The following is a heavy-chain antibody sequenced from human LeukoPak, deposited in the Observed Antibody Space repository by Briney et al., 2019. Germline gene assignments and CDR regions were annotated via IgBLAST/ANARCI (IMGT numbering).Heavy chain of an antibody. CDR1: GFTFSDSY. Sequence: GGSLRLSCTVSGFTFSDSYMSWIRQAPGKALEWVSYISSSGSTIYYAHSVKGRFPIARDNANNSLYLQMNSLRTEDTAVYYCARASDTYYYDSSGAPVSYWGQGTLVTVTS. CDR3: ARASDTYYYDSSGAPVSY. J-gene: IGHJ4*02. CDR2: ISSSGSTI. V-gene: IGHV3-11*04. D-gene: IGHD3-22*01.